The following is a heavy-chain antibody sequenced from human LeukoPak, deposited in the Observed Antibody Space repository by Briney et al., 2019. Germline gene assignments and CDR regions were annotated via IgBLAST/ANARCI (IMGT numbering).Heavy chain of an antibody. J-gene: IGHJ4*02. CDR3: TTAYCSSTSCYVWHDY. D-gene: IGHD2-2*01. CDR2: IRNKANNYAT. V-gene: IGHV3-73*01. CDR1: GFTFSDPA. Sequence: PGGSLKLSCAASGFTFSDPAIHWVRQASGKGLEWVGRIRNKANNYATAYAASVKGRFTISRDDSKNTAYLQMDSLKTKDTAVYYCTTAYCSSTSCYVWHDYWGQGTLVTVSS.